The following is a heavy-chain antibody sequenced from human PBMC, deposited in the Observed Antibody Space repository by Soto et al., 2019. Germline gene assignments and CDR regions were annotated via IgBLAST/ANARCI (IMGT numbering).Heavy chain of an antibody. CDR1: GDSISSGGDY. D-gene: IGHD3-3*01. V-gene: IGHV4-31*03. CDR3: ARADYDFWWSFDY. CDR2: IYYSGTT. Sequence: SETLSLTCTVSGDSISSGGDYWSWIRQHPGKGLEWIGCIYYSGTTYYNPSLRSRVTISVDTSKNQFSLKLSSVTAADTAVFYCARADYDFWWSFDYWGQGTLVTVSS. J-gene: IGHJ4*02.